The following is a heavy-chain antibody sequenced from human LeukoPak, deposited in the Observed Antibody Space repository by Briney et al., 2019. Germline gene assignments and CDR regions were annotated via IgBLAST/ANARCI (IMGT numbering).Heavy chain of an antibody. J-gene: IGHJ4*02. D-gene: IGHD2/OR15-2a*01. CDR3: ARTRGSHISMAYLDY. CDR2: INPNSGGT. V-gene: IGHV1-2*02. CDR1: GYTFTGYY. Sequence: ASVKVSCKASGYTFTGYYMHWVRQAPGQGLEWMGWINPNSGGTNYAQKFQGRVTVTRDTSISTAYMELGSLSSDDTAVYYCARTRGSHISMAYLDYWGQGTLVTVSS.